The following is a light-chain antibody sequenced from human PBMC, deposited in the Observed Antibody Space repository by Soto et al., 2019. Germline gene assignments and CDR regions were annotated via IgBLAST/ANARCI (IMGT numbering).Light chain of an antibody. CDR1: SSDVGGYNY. CDR2: EVN. V-gene: IGLV2-8*01. CDR3: SSYAGSSNV. Sequence: QSVLTQPPSASGSPGQSVAISCTGTSSDVGGYNYVSCYQQHPGKAPKLMIYEVNKRPSGVPDRFSGSKSGNTASLTVSGLQAEDEADYYCSSYAGSSNVFGTGTKSPS. J-gene: IGLJ1*01.